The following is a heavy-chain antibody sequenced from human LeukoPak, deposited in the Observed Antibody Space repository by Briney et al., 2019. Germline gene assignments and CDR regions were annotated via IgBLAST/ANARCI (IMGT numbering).Heavy chain of an antibody. CDR3: AKDREDSSGYYY. D-gene: IGHD3-22*01. V-gene: IGHV3-30*18. Sequence: GGSLRLSCAASGFTFSSYGMHGVRQAPGKGGEGGAVISYDGSNKYYADSVKGRFTISRDNSKNTLYLQMNSLRAEDTAVYYCAKDREDSSGYYYWGQGTLVTVSS. J-gene: IGHJ4*02. CDR1: GFTFSSYG. CDR2: ISYDGSNK.